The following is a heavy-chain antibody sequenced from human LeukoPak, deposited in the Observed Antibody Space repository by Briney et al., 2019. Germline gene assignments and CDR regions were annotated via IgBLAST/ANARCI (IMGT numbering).Heavy chain of an antibody. CDR3: AKQSAGSAAWYSLHYDF. Sequence: GGSLRLSCAASGFTFSSYAMSWVRQAPGKGLEWVSVISGSGDTTYYAESVKGRFTISRDNSKDTLYLQMNGLRAEDTAVYFCAKQSAGSAAWYSLHYDFWGQGTLVTVSS. V-gene: IGHV3-23*01. J-gene: IGHJ4*02. CDR2: ISGSGDTT. D-gene: IGHD6-13*01. CDR1: GFTFSSYA.